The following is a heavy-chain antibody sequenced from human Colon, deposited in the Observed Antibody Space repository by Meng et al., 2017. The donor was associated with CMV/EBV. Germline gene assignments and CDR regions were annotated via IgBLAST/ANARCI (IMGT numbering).Heavy chain of an antibody. CDR1: GGSVSSGSYY. Sequence: SETLSLTCTVSGGSVSSGSYYWSWIRQPPGKGLEWIGYIYYSGSTNYNPSLKSRVTISVDTSKNQFSLKLSSVTAADTAMYYCVRTWDYWGQGTLVTVSS. CDR2: IYYSGST. J-gene: IGHJ4*02. V-gene: IGHV4-61*01. CDR3: VRTWDY.